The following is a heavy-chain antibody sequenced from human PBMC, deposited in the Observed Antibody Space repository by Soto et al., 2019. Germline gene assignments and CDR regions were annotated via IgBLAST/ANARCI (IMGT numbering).Heavy chain of an antibody. Sequence: ASVKVSCKVSGYTLTGFSMHWVRQAPGKGLEWMGGFDPEDGETIYAQKLQGRVTMTEDTSTDTAYMELSSLRSEDTAVYYCARDSGEFGEAPPFSALYYYYGMDVWGQGTTVTVSS. D-gene: IGHD3-10*01. J-gene: IGHJ6*02. CDR1: GYTLTGFS. V-gene: IGHV1-24*01. CDR3: ARDSGEFGEAPPFSALYYYYGMDV. CDR2: FDPEDGET.